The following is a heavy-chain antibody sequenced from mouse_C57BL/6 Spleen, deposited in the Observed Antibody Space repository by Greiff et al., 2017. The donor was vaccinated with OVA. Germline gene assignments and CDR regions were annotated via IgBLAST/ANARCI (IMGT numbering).Heavy chain of an antibody. CDR3: ARPYYYGEAGFAY. V-gene: IGHV5-17*01. CDR2: ISSGSSTI. J-gene: IGHJ3*01. Sequence: EVHLVESGGGLVKPGGSLKLSCAASGFTFSDYGMHWVRQAPEKGLEWVAYISSGSSTIYYADTVKGRFTISRDNAKNTLFLQMTSLRSEDTAMYYCARPYYYGEAGFAYWGQGTLVTVSA. CDR1: GFTFSDYG. D-gene: IGHD1-1*01.